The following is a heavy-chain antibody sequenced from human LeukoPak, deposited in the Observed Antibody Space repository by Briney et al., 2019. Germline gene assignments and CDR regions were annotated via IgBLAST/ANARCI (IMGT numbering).Heavy chain of an antibody. CDR1: GGSMSSSSYY. J-gene: IGHJ4*02. CDR3: VRVRGYWLVRGYLDY. Sequence: PSETLSLTCTVSGGSMSSSSYYWGWIRQSPGKGLEWIGSIYYSGANHYNPSLKSLVTMSVDTSKNQFSVKLTSVTATDTAVYYCVRVRGYWLVRGYLDYWGQGTQVTVSS. CDR2: IYYSGAN. D-gene: IGHD6-19*01. V-gene: IGHV4-39*02.